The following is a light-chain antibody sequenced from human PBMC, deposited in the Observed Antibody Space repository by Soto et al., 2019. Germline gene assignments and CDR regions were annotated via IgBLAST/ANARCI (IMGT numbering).Light chain of an antibody. CDR2: EVS. CDR1: SSDVGGYNY. CDR3: NSYAGSNNWV. V-gene: IGLV2-8*01. Sequence: QSARSQPASVSGSPGQSITMSCTGTSSDVGGYNYVSWYQQHPGKAPKLMIYEVSKRPSGVPDRFSGSKSGNTASLTVSGLQAEDEADYYCNSYAGSNNWVFGGGTKLTVL. J-gene: IGLJ3*02.